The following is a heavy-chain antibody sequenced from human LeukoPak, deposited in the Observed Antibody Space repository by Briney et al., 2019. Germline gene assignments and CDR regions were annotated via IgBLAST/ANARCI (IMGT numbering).Heavy chain of an antibody. CDR3: ARDLAGGSDY. V-gene: IGHV4-59*01. CDR2: IYYSGST. D-gene: IGHD6-19*01. CDR1: GGSISSYY. J-gene: IGHJ4*02. Sequence: PSETLSLTCTVSGGSISSYYWSWIRQPPGKGLEWIGYIYYSGSTNYNPSLKSRVTISVDTSKNQFPLKLSSVTAADTAVYYCARDLAGGSDYWGQGTLVTVSS.